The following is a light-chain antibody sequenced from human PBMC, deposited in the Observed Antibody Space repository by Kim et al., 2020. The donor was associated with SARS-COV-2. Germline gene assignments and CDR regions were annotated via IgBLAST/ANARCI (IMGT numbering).Light chain of an antibody. V-gene: IGLV3-19*01. CDR2: GKN. J-gene: IGLJ2*01. CDR3: KSRDTNTKVV. CDR1: SHRTYY. Sequence: ALGQTVRINCQGDSHRTYYAAWYQQKPGQAPVLVIYGKNDRSSGIPDRFSGSSSGNIASLTIAGAQAEDEADYYCKSRDTNTKVVFGGGTKLTVL.